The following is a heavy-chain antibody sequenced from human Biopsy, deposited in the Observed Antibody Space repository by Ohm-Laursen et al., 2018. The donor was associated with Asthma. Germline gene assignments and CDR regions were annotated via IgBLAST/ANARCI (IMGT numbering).Heavy chain of an antibody. V-gene: IGHV3-30-3*01. Sequence: SLRLSCAASGFTFRSYAMHWVRQAPGKGLEGVAGGGSYYDGGLKYYADSVNGRFTVSRDDSKNTLYLQMNSLRPDDTAVYYCARDVMEWYLPAFDFWGQGTLVTVSS. CDR2: GGSYYDGGLK. CDR3: ARDVMEWYLPAFDF. J-gene: IGHJ4*02. D-gene: IGHD3-3*01. CDR1: GFTFRSYA.